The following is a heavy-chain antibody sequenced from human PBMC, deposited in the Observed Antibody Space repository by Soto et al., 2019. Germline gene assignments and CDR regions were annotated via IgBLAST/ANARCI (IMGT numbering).Heavy chain of an antibody. V-gene: IGHV4-39*01. CDR2: IYYSGST. CDR3: AAEAGVWFGELLGEGDYYYGMDV. CDR1: GGSISSSSYY. J-gene: IGHJ6*02. Sequence: PSETLSLTCTVSGGSISSSSYYWGWIRQPPGKGLEWIGSIYYSGSTYYNPSLKSRVTISVDTSKNQFSLKLSSVTAADTAVYYCAAEAGVWFGELLGEGDYYYGMDVWGQGTTVTGSS. D-gene: IGHD3-10*01.